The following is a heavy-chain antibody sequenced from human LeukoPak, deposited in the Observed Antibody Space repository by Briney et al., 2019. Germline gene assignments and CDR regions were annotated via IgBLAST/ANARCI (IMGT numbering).Heavy chain of an antibody. CDR2: MTGDSKTI. CDR3: ARSRNWYDYY. Sequence: GGSLRLSCGASGFAFNIYSMNWVRQAPGKGLEWISYMTGDSKTINYADSVKGRVTISRDNAENSLLLQMNSLRAEDTAIYYCARSRNWYDYYWGQGSLVTVSS. D-gene: IGHD1-1*01. J-gene: IGHJ4*02. V-gene: IGHV3-48*01. CDR1: GFAFNIYS.